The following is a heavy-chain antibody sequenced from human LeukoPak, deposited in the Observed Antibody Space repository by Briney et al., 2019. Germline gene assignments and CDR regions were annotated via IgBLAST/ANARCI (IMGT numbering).Heavy chain of an antibody. J-gene: IGHJ4*02. CDR1: GGSISSYY. CDR2: IYYSGST. Sequence: PSETLSLTCTVSGGSISSYYWSWIRQPPGKGLEWIGYIYYSGSTNYNPSLKSRVTISVDTSKNQFSLKLSSVTAADTAVYYCARELDMVRGEYFDYWGQGTLVTVSS. CDR3: ARELDMVRGEYFDY. D-gene: IGHD3-10*01. V-gene: IGHV4-59*01.